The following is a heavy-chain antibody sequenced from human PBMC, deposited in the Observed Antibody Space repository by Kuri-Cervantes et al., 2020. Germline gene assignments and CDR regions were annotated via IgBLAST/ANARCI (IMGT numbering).Heavy chain of an antibody. D-gene: IGHD6-19*01. CDR2: VYDGRSS. V-gene: IGHV4-4*02. Sequence: SETLSLTCAVSGGSISNSNWWSWVRQPPGKGLEWIGYVYDGRSSNSNPSLKSRVTISIDKSKNQFSLKLRSVAAADTAVYYCATDANASGWTNDAFDIWGQGTMVTVSS. CDR3: ATDANASGWTNDAFDI. CDR1: GGSISNSNW. J-gene: IGHJ3*02.